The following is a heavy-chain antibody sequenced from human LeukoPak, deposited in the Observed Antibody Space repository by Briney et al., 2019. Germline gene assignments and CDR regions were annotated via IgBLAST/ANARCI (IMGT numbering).Heavy chain of an antibody. CDR3: ARWPASSIAARPVDY. V-gene: IGHV4-59*08. CDR2: IYYSGST. D-gene: IGHD6-6*01. CDR1: GGSISSYY. Sequence: SETLSLTCTVSGGSISSYYWSWIRQPPGKGLEWIGYIYYSGSTNYNPSLKSRVTISVDTSKNQFSLKLSSVTAADTAVYYCARWPASSIAARPVDYWGQGTLVTVSS. J-gene: IGHJ4*02.